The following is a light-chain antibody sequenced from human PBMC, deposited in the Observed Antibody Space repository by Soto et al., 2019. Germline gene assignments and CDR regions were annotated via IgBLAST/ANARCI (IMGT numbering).Light chain of an antibody. CDR1: QSISSW. J-gene: IGKJ1*01. Sequence: DIQMTQSPSTLSASVGDRVTITCRASQSISSWLTWYQQKAGQAPKLLIYKASIVESGVPSRFSGSGSGTDFTLTISSLQTDDSATYYCQQYSYFATFGQGTRVEVK. CDR3: QQYSYFAT. CDR2: KAS. V-gene: IGKV1-5*03.